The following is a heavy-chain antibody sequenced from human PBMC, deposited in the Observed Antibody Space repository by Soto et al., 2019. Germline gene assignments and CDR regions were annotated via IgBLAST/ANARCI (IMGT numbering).Heavy chain of an antibody. D-gene: IGHD2-15*01. V-gene: IGHV3-64*01. CDR1: GFTFSIYA. Sequence: GSLRLSCAASGFTFSIYAMHWVRQAPGKGLEYVSAISSNGGSTYYANSVKGRFTISRDNSKNTLYLQMGSLRAEDMAVYYCASNSRYCSGGSCQPGYFDYWGQGTLVTVS. J-gene: IGHJ4*02. CDR2: ISSNGGST. CDR3: ASNSRYCSGGSCQPGYFDY.